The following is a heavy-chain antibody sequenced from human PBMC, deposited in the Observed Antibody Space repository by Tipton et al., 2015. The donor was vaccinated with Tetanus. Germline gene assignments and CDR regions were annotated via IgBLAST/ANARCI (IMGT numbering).Heavy chain of an antibody. CDR3: ARAQYYYGSGPLRPAYYFDY. V-gene: IGHV3-13*01. CDR2: IGTAGDT. D-gene: IGHD3-10*01. Sequence: AVSGFTFSSYDMHWVRQATGKGLEWVSAIGTAGDTYYPGSVKGRFTISRENAKNSLYLQMNSLRAGDTAVYYCARAQYYYGSGPLRPAYYFDYWGQGTLVTVSS. J-gene: IGHJ4*02. CDR1: GFTFSSYD.